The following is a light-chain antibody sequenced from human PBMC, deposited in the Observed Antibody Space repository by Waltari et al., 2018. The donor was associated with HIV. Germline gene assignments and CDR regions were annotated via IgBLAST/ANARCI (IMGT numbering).Light chain of an antibody. J-gene: IGKJ2*01. Sequence: DIQMTQSPSTLSASVGDRVTITCRASQSISTWLAWYQQKPGKAPKVLIYKASTLEFGAPSSFSVSGSGTEFTLTISSLHPDDFATYYCQQYHSYPYTFGQGTHLEIK. CDR1: QSISTW. V-gene: IGKV1-5*03. CDR3: QQYHSYPYT. CDR2: KAS.